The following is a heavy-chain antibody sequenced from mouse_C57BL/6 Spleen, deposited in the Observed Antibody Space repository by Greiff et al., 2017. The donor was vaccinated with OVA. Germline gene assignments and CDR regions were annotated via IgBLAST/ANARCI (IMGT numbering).Heavy chain of an antibody. CDR2: IYPSDSET. V-gene: IGHV1-61*01. D-gene: IGHD1-1*01. CDR3: ARSCLYYGGSDWYFDV. J-gene: IGHJ1*03. CDR1: GYTFTSYW. Sequence: QVQLQQPGAELVRPGSSVKLSCKASGYTFTSYWMDWVKQRPGQGLEWIGNIYPSDSETHYNQKFKDKATLTVDKSSSTAYMQLSSLTSEDSAVYYCARSCLYYGGSDWYFDVWGTGTTVTVSS.